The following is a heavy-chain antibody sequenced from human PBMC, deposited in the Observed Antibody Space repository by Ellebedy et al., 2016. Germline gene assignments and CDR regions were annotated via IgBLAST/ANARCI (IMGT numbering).Heavy chain of an antibody. CDR1: GFIFNNFF. CDR2: ISPGADDT. V-gene: IGHV3-23*01. Sequence: GESLKISCATSGFIFNNFFMTWVRQAPGKGLDWVSTISPGADDTDYADSVKGRFTISRDDSRNSLYLQMNSLRADDTAVYYCTTEATVTTYGMDVWGQGTTVTVSS. D-gene: IGHD4-17*01. CDR3: TTEATVTTYGMDV. J-gene: IGHJ6*02.